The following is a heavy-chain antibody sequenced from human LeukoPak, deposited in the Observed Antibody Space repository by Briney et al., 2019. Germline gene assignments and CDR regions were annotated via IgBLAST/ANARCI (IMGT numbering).Heavy chain of an antibody. Sequence: SETLSLTCTVSGGSISSSSYYWDWIRQPPGKGLEWIGSIYYSGSTYYNPSLKSRVTISVDTSKNQFSLKLSSVTAADTAVYYCARDGPFHYDFWSGLQGGWFDPWGQGTLVTSPQ. V-gene: IGHV4-39*07. CDR3: ARDGPFHYDFWSGLQGGWFDP. J-gene: IGHJ5*02. CDR1: GGSISSSSYY. D-gene: IGHD3-3*01. CDR2: IYYSGST.